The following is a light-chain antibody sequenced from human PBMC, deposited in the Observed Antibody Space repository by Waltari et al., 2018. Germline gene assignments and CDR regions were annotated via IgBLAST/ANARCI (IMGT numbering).Light chain of an antibody. Sequence: EIVLTQSPATLSLSPGESATLPCRASQSVNKYLDWFQQKPGQAPRLLIYGASNRAAGIPARFSGSESGTDFTLTISSLEPEDFAVYYCLKRAGGPLFGGGTKVE. CDR2: GAS. V-gene: IGKV3-11*01. CDR3: LKRAGGPL. CDR1: QSVNKY. J-gene: IGKJ4*01.